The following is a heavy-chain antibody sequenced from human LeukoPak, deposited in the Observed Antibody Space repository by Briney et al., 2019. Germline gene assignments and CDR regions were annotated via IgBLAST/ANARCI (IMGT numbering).Heavy chain of an antibody. CDR3: ARDQVYYYGDNELGGNWFDP. V-gene: IGHV3-30*04. Sequence: PGGSLRLSCAASGFTFSSYAMHWVRQAPGKGLEWVAVISYDGSNKYYADSVKGRFTISRDNSKNTLYLQMNSLRAEDTAVYYCARDQVYYYGDNELGGNWFDPWGQGTLVTASS. CDR2: ISYDGSNK. J-gene: IGHJ5*02. D-gene: IGHD3-10*01. CDR1: GFTFSSYA.